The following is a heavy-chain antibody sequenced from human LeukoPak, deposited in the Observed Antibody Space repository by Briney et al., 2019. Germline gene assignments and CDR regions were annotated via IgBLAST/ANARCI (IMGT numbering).Heavy chain of an antibody. J-gene: IGHJ6*03. Sequence: ASVKVSFKASGYTFTSYDINWVRQATGQGLEWVGWMNPNSGNTGYAQKFQGSVTMTRNTSISTAYMELGSLSSEDTAGYYCARVFSGWNYYYYYYMYVWGKGTTVTVSS. CDR1: GYTFTSYD. CDR3: ARVFSGWNYYYYYYMYV. D-gene: IGHD6-19*01. CDR2: MNPNSGNT. V-gene: IGHV1-8*01.